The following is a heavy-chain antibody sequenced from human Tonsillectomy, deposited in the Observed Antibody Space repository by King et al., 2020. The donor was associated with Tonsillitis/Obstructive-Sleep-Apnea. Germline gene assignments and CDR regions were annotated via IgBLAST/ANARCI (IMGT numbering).Heavy chain of an antibody. V-gene: IGHV7-4-1*02. CDR2: ISTNTGNP. J-gene: IGHJ1*01. Sequence: VQLVESGSELKKPGASVKVSCKASGYIFSTYAMNWVRQAPGQGLEWMGWISTNTGNPTYAQGFTGRFVFSLDTSASTAYLQNSSLKTEATAVYYCARAMDIEATIPFHYWGQGTLVTASS. CDR1: GYIFSTYA. CDR3: ARAMDIEATIPFHY. D-gene: IGHD5-12*01.